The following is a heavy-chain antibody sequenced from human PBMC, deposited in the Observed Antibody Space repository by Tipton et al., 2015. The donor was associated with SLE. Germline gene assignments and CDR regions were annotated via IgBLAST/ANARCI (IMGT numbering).Heavy chain of an antibody. D-gene: IGHD3-16*02. CDR1: GGSFTGYY. V-gene: IGHV4-34*01. CDR3: ARDRNSYGFGGPMDV. J-gene: IGHJ6*03. CDR2: IDHIGRT. Sequence: TLSLTCAVYGGSFTGYYWTWVRQPPGKGLEWIGEIDHIGRTNYNPSLKSRVTISKDTSKNQFSLKLSSVTAADTAVYYCARDRNSYGFGGPMDVWGTGTTVTVSS.